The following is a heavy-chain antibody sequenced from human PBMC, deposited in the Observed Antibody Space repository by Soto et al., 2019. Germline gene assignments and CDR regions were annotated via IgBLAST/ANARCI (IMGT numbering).Heavy chain of an antibody. D-gene: IGHD3-22*01. Sequence: ASVKVSCKSSGYTFTSYGISWVRQAPGQGLEWMGWISAYNGNTNYAQKLQGRVTMTTDTSTSTAYMELRCLRSDDTAVYYCARDVVVIREWWFDPWGQGTLVTVSS. J-gene: IGHJ5*02. CDR1: GYTFTSYG. CDR3: ARDVVVIREWWFDP. CDR2: ISAYNGNT. V-gene: IGHV1-18*01.